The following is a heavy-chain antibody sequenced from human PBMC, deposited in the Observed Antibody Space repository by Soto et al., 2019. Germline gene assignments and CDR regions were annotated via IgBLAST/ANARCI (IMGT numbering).Heavy chain of an antibody. J-gene: IGHJ5*02. V-gene: IGHV4-59*01. CDR3: ASLVSGGGYDRGWFDP. CDR1: GGSISSYY. D-gene: IGHD5-12*01. Sequence: SETLSLTCTVSGGSISSYYWSWIRQPPGKGLEWIGYIYYSGSTNYNPSLKSRVTISVDTSKNQFSLKLSSVTAADTAVYYCASLVSGGGYDRGWFDPWGQGNLVTVSS. CDR2: IYYSGST.